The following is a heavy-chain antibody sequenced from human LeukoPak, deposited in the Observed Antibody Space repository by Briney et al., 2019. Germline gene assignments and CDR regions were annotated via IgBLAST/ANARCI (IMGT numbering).Heavy chain of an antibody. J-gene: IGHJ4*02. D-gene: IGHD5-24*01. CDR2: IFDGKTI. CDR1: GESLNYYY. V-gene: IGHV4-34*12. Sequence: PSETLSLTCAVYGESLNYYYWSWIRQSPGKGLEWIGDIFDGKTINYNPSLKSRVTISAATSSQQFSLNLKSVTAAHTAVYFCASGAWATRLNSWAQGALVIVSS. CDR3: ASGAWATRLNS.